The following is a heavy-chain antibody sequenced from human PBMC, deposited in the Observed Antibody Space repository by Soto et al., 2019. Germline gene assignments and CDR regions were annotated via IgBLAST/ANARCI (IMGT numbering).Heavy chain of an antibody. CDR1: GGSISSGGYY. D-gene: IGHD3-10*01. CDR3: ARGTAYYYGSGSYNGFDY. J-gene: IGHJ4*02. Sequence: SETLSLTCTVSGGSISSGGYYWSWIRQHPGKGLEWIGYIYYSGSTYYNPSLKSRVTISVDTSKNQFSLKLSSVTAADTAVYYCARGTAYYYGSGSYNGFDYWGQGTLVTVSS. CDR2: IYYSGST. V-gene: IGHV4-31*03.